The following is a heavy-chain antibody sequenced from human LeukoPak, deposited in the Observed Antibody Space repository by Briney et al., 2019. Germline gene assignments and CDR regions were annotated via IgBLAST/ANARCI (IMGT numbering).Heavy chain of an antibody. CDR1: GFTFSSYW. D-gene: IGHD2-15*01. Sequence: GGSLRLSCAASGFTFSSYWMSWVRQAPGKGLEWVANIKQDGSEKYYVDSVKGRFTISRDNAKNSLYLQMNSLRAEDTAVYYCAKAQSHIVVVVAAITPDYWGQGTLVTVSS. CDR3: AKAQSHIVVVVAAITPDY. CDR2: IKQDGSEK. J-gene: IGHJ4*02. V-gene: IGHV3-7*03.